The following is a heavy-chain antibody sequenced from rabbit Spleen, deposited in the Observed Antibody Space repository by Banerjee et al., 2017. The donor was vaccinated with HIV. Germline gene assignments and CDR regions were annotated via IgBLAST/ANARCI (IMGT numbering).Heavy chain of an antibody. V-gene: IGHV1S7*01. J-gene: IGHJ3*01. D-gene: IGHD8-1*01. CDR2: IYAGKGST. Sequence: QLKETGGGLVQPGGSLTLSCKASGFDFSSYYMSWVRQAPGKGLEWIGIIYAGKGSTDYASWVNGRFTISRENAQNTVFLQMTSLTAADTATYFCARDGAGGSYFALWGQGTLVTVS. CDR1: GFDFSSYY. CDR3: ARDGAGGSYFAL.